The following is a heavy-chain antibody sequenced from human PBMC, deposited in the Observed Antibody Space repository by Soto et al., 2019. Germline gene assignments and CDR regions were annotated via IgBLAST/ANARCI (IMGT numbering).Heavy chain of an antibody. CDR3: ARCMITFGGVIVFDY. CDR2: INPNSGGT. V-gene: IGHV1-2*02. D-gene: IGHD3-16*02. CDR1: GYTFTGYY. J-gene: IGHJ4*02. Sequence: ASVKVSCKASGYTFTGYYMHWVGQAPGQGLEWMGWINPNSGGTNYAQKFQGRVTMTRDTSISTAYMELSRLRSDDTAVYYCARCMITFGGVIVFDYWGQGTLVTVSS.